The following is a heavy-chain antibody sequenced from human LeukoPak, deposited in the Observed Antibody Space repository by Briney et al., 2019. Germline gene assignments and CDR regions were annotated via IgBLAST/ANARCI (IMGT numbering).Heavy chain of an antibody. CDR2: ISTGSSKT. CDR1: GFTFSTHS. V-gene: IGHV3-23*01. J-gene: IGHJ4*02. CDR3: ANRQGDY. Sequence: SLGLSCVASGFTFSTHSMSWVRQAPGKGLECVSSISTGSSKTYYADSVKGRFTISRDNSKNTLYLQINSLRAEDTAVYYCANRQGDYWGQGTLVTVSS.